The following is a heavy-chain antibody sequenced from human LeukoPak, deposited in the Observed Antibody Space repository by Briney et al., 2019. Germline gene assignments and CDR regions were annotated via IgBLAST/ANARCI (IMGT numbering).Heavy chain of an antibody. D-gene: IGHD3-10*01. J-gene: IGHJ4*02. V-gene: IGHV3-30*03. Sequence: QPGGSLRLSCLASGFTFSRYGFHWVRQAPGKGPEWVAGVTYDRRTEFYADSVKGRFTLSRDNSKNAVYLQMNSLRTEDTAVYYCARDLGFGAPDDSWGQGTLVTVSS. CDR1: GFTFSRYG. CDR3: ARDLGFGAPDDS. CDR2: VTYDRRTE.